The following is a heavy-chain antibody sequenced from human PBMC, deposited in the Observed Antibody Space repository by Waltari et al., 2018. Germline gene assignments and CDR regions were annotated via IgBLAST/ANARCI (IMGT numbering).Heavy chain of an antibody. CDR1: EFTFSSSA. CDR3: ARDYCDRTNCHGMDV. V-gene: IGHV3-30*04. Sequence: QVQLVESGGGVVQPGRSLRLSCAASEFTFSSSALLWVRQAPGKGLEWVAVISYNARNIYYVDSVKGRFTISRDNSKKTLFLQMNSLRAEDTAIYYCARDYCDRTNCHGMDVWGQGTAVTVSS. J-gene: IGHJ6*02. D-gene: IGHD3-22*01. CDR2: ISYNARNI.